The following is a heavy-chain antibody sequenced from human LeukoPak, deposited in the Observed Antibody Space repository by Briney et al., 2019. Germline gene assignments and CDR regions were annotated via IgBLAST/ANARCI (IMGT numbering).Heavy chain of an antibody. D-gene: IGHD3-3*01. Sequence: GGSLRLSCAASGFTFSSYAMSWVRQAPGKGLEWVSAISGSGGSTYYADSVKARFTISRDNSKNTLYLQMNSPRAEDTAVYYCAKDAVLRFLEWLGDYFDYWGQGTLVTVSS. CDR2: ISGSGGST. CDR1: GFTFSSYA. V-gene: IGHV3-23*01. CDR3: AKDAVLRFLEWLGDYFDY. J-gene: IGHJ4*02.